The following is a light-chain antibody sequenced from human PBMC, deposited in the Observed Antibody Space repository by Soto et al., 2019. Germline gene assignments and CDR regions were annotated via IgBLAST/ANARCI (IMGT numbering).Light chain of an antibody. CDR1: QSVDNY. J-gene: IGKJ2*02. CDR3: QQRREWPRT. V-gene: IGKV3-11*02. Sequence: EIVLTQSPATLSLSPGERATLSCWASQSVDNYLAWYQQKAGQVPRLLIYASSIRATGIPARFSGSGSGRDFTLTISSLEPEDFAVYYCQQRREWPRTFGQGTKVEIK. CDR2: ASS.